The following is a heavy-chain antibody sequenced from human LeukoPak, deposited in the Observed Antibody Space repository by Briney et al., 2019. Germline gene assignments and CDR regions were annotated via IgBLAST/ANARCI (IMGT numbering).Heavy chain of an antibody. V-gene: IGHV4-59*01. Sequence: SETLSLTCTVSGGSISSYYWSWIRQPPGKGLEWIGYIYSSGSTSYKSSLKSRVTISVDTSKNQFSLKLSSVTAADTAVYYCARVSDTEYYYYYMDVWGKGTTVTISS. D-gene: IGHD2-2*02. CDR3: ARVSDTEYYYYYMDV. CDR1: GGSISSYY. J-gene: IGHJ6*03. CDR2: IYSSGST.